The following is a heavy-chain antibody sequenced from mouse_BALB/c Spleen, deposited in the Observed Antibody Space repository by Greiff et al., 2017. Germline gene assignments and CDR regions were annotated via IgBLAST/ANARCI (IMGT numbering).Heavy chain of an antibody. CDR2: IDPANGNT. V-gene: IGHV14-3*02. CDR1: GFNIKDTY. CDR3: AIVSLYAMDY. Sequence: EVQLQQSGAELVKPGASVKLSCTASGFNIKDTYMHWVKQRPEQGLEWIGRIDPANGNTKYDPKFQGKATITADTSSNTAYLQLSSLTSEDTAVYYCAIVSLYAMDYWGQGTSVTVSS. D-gene: IGHD2-10*02. J-gene: IGHJ4*01.